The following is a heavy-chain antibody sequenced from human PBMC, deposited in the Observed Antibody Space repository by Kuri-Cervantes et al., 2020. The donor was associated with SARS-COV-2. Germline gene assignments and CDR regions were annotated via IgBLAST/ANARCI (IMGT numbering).Heavy chain of an antibody. Sequence: WGTLRLTCTVSGGPISSYYWSWIRQPPGKGLEWIGRIYYNGCTYYNASLKSRVTIYVDTSKNQFSLKLSSVTAADTAVYYCARHRVHVYFDYWGQGTLVTVSS. V-gene: IGHV4-59*05. CDR3: ARHRVHVYFDY. CDR1: GGPISSYY. CDR2: IYYNGCT. D-gene: IGHD1-1*01. J-gene: IGHJ4*02.